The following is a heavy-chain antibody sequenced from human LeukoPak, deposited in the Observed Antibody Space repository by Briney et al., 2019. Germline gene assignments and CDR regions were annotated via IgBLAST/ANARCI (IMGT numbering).Heavy chain of an antibody. Sequence: ASVKVSCKASGYTFTSYDINWVRQAPGQGLEWMGWMNPNSGNTDYAQKFQGRVTMTRDTSISTAYMELSSLRSEDTAVYYCARGPATGYSYNYCPFDFWGQGTLVTVSS. J-gene: IGHJ4*02. CDR3: ARGPATGYSYNYCPFDF. V-gene: IGHV1-8*01. CDR2: MNPNSGNT. D-gene: IGHD5-18*01. CDR1: GYTFTSYD.